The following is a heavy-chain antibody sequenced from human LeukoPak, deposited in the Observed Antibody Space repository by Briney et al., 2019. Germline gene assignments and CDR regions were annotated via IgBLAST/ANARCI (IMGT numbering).Heavy chain of an antibody. CDR1: GFIFNNYG. V-gene: IGHV3-23*01. D-gene: IGHD3-22*01. CDR2: IRNDGGGT. CDR3: AKGSSGYFADL. J-gene: IGHJ5*02. Sequence: GGSLRLSCAASGFIFNNYGLIWVRQAPGKGLEWVSAIRNDGGGTQYADFVKGRFTISRDNSKHTLFLQMNSLRAEDTALYYCAKGSSGYFADLWGQGTLVTVSS.